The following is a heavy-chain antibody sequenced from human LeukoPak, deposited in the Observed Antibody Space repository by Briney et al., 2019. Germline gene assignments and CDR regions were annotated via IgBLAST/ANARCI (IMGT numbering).Heavy chain of an antibody. V-gene: IGHV4-59*01. CDR1: GGSISTYY. CDR3: AKASRQAAVASPLDH. Sequence: SETLSLTCTVSGGSISTYYWTWIRQPPGKGLEWIGYIHYSGSSNYNPSLKSRVTFSVDTSKSQFSLKLSSVTAADTAVYYCAKASRQAAVASPLDHWGQGTLVTVSS. CDR2: IHYSGSS. J-gene: IGHJ4*02. D-gene: IGHD6-19*01.